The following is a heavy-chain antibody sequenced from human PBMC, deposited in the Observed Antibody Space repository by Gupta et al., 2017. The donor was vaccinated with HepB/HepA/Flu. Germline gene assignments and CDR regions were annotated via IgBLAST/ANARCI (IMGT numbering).Heavy chain of an antibody. CDR1: GGSFSGYY. CDR3: ARPSGVLWFGVGAFDI. Sequence: QVQLQQWGAGLLTPSETLSLTCDVYGGSFSGYYWSWIRQPPGKGLEWIGEINHSGSTNYNPSLKSRVTISVDTSKNQFSLKLSSVTAADTAVYYCARPSGVLWFGVGAFDIWGQGTMVTVSS. J-gene: IGHJ3*02. CDR2: INHSGST. D-gene: IGHD3-10*01. V-gene: IGHV4-34*01.